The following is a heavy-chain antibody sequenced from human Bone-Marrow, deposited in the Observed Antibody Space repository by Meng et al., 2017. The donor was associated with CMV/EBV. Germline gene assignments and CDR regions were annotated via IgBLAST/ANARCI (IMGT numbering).Heavy chain of an antibody. CDR2: ISGSAGST. J-gene: IGHJ4*02. CDR1: FTFTNYA. Sequence: FTFTNYAMGWVRQAPGKGLEWVSAISGSAGSTYYADSVKGRFTISRDNSKDTLYLQMNNLRVEDTALYYCAKKKGGIYYDSSGFYFHYWGQGTLVTVSS. D-gene: IGHD3-22*01. V-gene: IGHV3-23*01. CDR3: AKKKGGIYYDSSGFYFHY.